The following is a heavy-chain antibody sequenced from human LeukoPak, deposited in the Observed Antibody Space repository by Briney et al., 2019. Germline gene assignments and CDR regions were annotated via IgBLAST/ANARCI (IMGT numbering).Heavy chain of an antibody. D-gene: IGHD1-1*01. CDR1: GGSISSYY. Sequence: SETLSLTCTVSGGSISSYYWSWIRQPPGKGLEWIGYIYYSGSTNYNPSLKSRVTISVDTSKNQFSLKLSSVTAADTAVYYCARGRGGTTRDFDYWGQGTLVTVSS. J-gene: IGHJ4*02. CDR3: ARGRGGTTRDFDY. V-gene: IGHV4-59*01. CDR2: IYYSGST.